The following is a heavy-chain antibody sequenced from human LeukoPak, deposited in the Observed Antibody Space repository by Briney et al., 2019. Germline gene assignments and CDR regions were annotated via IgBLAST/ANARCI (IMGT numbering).Heavy chain of an antibody. D-gene: IGHD1-26*01. V-gene: IGHV3-21*01. CDR1: GFTFSSYS. Sequence: PGGSLRLSCAASGFTFSSYSMNWVRQAPGKGLEWVSSISSSSSYVYYADSVKGRFTISRDNAKNSLYLQMNSLRAEDTAVYYCARDSRSGWELLFWGQGTLVTVSS. CDR2: ISSSSSYV. CDR3: ARDSRSGWELLF. J-gene: IGHJ4*02.